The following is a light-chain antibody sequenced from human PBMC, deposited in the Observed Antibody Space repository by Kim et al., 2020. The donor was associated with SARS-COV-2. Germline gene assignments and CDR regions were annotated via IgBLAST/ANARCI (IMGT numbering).Light chain of an antibody. Sequence: SVALGQTTRITCGGNNIGSKNVHWYQQKPGQAPVLVIYRDSNRPSGIPERFSGSNSGNTATLTISRAQAGDEADYYCQVWDSSTRVFGGGTQLTVL. CDR1: NIGSKN. V-gene: IGLV3-9*01. CDR2: RDS. J-gene: IGLJ3*02. CDR3: QVWDSSTRV.